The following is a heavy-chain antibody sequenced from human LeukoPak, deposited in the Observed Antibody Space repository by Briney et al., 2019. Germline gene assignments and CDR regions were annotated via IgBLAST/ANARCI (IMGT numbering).Heavy chain of an antibody. V-gene: IGHV3-74*01. CDR1: GFTFSSYW. Sequence: GGSLRLSCAASGFTFSSYWMHWVRQAPGKGLVWVSRINSDGSSTTYADSVKGRFTISRDNAKNTLYLQMNSLRAEDTAVYYCARISEGTTPDDYWGQGTLVTVSS. CDR3: ARISEGTTPDDY. CDR2: INSDGSST. D-gene: IGHD1-1*01. J-gene: IGHJ4*02.